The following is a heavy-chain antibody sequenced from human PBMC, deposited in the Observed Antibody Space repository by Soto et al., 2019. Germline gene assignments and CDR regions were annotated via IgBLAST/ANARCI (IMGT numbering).Heavy chain of an antibody. CDR3: ARQLDVSSRYYYYYMDV. J-gene: IGHJ6*03. Sequence: SETLSLTCTVSGGSISSSSYYWGWIRQPPGKGLEWIGSIYYSGSTYYNPSLKSRVTISVDTSKNQFSLKLSSVTAADTAVYYCARQLDVSSRYYYYYMDVWGKGTTVTVS. V-gene: IGHV4-39*01. CDR1: GGSISSSSYY. D-gene: IGHD1-1*01. CDR2: IYYSGST.